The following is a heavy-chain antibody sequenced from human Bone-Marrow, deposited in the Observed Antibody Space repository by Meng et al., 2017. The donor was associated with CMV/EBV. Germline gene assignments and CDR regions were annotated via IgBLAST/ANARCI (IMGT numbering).Heavy chain of an antibody. CDR1: GYTFTGYY. V-gene: IGHV1-2*02. J-gene: IGHJ5*02. D-gene: IGHD2-8*01. CDR3: ASGVLMAGGINWFDP. CDR2: INPNSGGT. Sequence: ASVKVSCKASGYTFTGYYMHWVRQAPGQGLEWMGWINPNSGGTNYAQKFQGRVTMTRDTSISTAYMELSRLRSDDTAVYYCASGVLMAGGINWFDPWGQGTLATVSS.